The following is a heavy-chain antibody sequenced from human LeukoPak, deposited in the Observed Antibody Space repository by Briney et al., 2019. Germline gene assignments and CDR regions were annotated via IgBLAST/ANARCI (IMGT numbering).Heavy chain of an antibody. CDR1: GGSFSGYY. CDR2: INHSGRN. V-gene: IGHV4-34*01. D-gene: IGHD3-10*01. J-gene: IGHJ4*02. CDR3: ARVPEILWFGDPPSYFDY. Sequence: PSKTLSLTCAVYGGSFSGYYWSWIRQPPGKGLEWIGEINHSGRNNYNPSLKSRVTISLDTSKNQFSLKLSSVTAADTAVYYCARVPEILWFGDPPSYFDYWGQGTLVTVSS.